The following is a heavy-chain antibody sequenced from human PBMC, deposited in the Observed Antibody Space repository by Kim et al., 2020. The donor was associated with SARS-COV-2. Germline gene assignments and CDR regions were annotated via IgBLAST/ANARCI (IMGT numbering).Heavy chain of an antibody. CDR3: ARAGVPAATYWFDP. V-gene: IGHV3-30*04. CDR1: GFTFSSYA. CDR2: ISFDGSGK. D-gene: IGHD2-2*01. Sequence: GGSLRLSCAASGFTFSSYAMLWVRQAPGKGPEWVAVISFDGSGKYYVDSVKGRFTISRDNSKSPLYLQMNSLRAEDTAVYYCARAGVPAATYWFDPWGQGTLVTVSS. J-gene: IGHJ5*02.